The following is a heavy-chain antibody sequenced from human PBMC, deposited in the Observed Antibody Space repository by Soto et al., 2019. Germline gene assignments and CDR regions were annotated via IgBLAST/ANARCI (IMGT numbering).Heavy chain of an antibody. J-gene: IGHJ6*02. D-gene: IGHD3-9*01. CDR3: ARDYPYQNVLRYFDWSPPRYYYGMDV. Sequence: PGGSLRLSCAASGFTFSSYAMHWVRQAPGKGLEWVAVISYDGSNKYYADSVKGRFTISRDNSKNTLYLQMNSLRAEDTAVYYCARDYPYQNVLRYFDWSPPRYYYGMDVWGQGTTVTVSS. CDR2: ISYDGSNK. CDR1: GFTFSSYA. V-gene: IGHV3-30-3*01.